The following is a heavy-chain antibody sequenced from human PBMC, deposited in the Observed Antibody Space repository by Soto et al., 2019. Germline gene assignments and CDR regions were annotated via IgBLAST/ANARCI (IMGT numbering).Heavy chain of an antibody. CDR1: GFTFSNYA. Sequence: GGSLRLSCAASGFTFSNYAMSWVRQTPGKGLEWVSTISGGGSSAYYADSVKGRFTISRDNSKNTLYLQTKSLRAEDTAVYYCAKGGCSGGSCYSFDYWGQGTLVTVSS. J-gene: IGHJ4*02. CDR2: ISGGGSSA. V-gene: IGHV3-23*01. D-gene: IGHD2-15*01. CDR3: AKGGCSGGSCYSFDY.